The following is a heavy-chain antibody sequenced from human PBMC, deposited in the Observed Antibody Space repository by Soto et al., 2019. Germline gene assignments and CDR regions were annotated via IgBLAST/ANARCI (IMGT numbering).Heavy chain of an antibody. D-gene: IGHD5-12*01. CDR3: VREAYIGYGHAIDH. J-gene: IGHJ4*02. Sequence: QVQLKESGPGLVNPSETLSLTCAVSGVTISTYYWSWIRQPPGKGLEWMGYNYHSGTTKYNPCLKSRVTRSVDTSKNQCSLRLTAVTAAYTAIYYCVREAYIGYGHAIDHWGQVTLVIVSS. CDR2: NYHSGTT. V-gene: IGHV4-59*01. CDR1: GVTISTYY.